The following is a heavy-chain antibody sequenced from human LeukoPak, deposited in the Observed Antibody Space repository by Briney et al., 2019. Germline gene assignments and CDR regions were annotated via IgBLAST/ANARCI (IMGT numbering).Heavy chain of an antibody. V-gene: IGHV3-30*02. CDR3: AKQRPGTPSGLDY. CDR1: GFTFTNYW. CDR2: IRYDGSNE. J-gene: IGHJ4*02. Sequence: PGGSLRLSCAASGFTFTNYWMSWVRQAPGKGLEWVAFIRYDGSNEYYADSVKGRFTISRDNSKYTLYLQMNSLRADDTAVYYCAKQRPGTPSGLDYWGQGTLVTVSS. D-gene: IGHD3-10*01.